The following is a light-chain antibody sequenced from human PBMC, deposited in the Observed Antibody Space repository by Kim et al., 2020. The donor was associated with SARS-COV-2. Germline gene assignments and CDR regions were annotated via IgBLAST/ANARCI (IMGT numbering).Light chain of an antibody. J-gene: IGKJ2*01. CDR2: WAS. Sequence: DIVMTQSPDSLTVSLGEGATINCKSSQSVLYSSNNKNYLAWYQQKPGQPPKLLIYWASTWESGVPDRFSGSGSGTDFTLTISSLQAEDVAIYYCQQYYTIPPTFGQGTKLEI. V-gene: IGKV4-1*01. CDR1: QSVLYSSNNKNY. CDR3: QQYYTIPPT.